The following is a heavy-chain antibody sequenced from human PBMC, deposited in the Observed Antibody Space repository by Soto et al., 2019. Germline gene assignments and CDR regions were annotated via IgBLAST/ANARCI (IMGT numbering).Heavy chain of an antibody. CDR1: GFTFGDYA. CDR2: IRSKVYGGTT. Sequence: PGGSLRLSCIASGFTFGDYAMSWFRQAPGKGLEWVGFIRSKVYGGTTEYAASVKGRFTISRDDSISIAYLQMNSLKTEDTAVYYCTSTIFGVVIPGGYYYGMDVWGQGTTLTVSS. V-gene: IGHV3-49*03. J-gene: IGHJ6*02. D-gene: IGHD3-3*01. CDR3: TSTIFGVVIPGGYYYGMDV.